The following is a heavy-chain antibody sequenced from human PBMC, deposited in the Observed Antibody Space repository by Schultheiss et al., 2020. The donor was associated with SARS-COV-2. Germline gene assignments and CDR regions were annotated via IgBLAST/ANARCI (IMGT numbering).Heavy chain of an antibody. CDR2: IYYSGST. CDR1: GGSFSGYY. CDR3: ARTQLDYYFDY. V-gene: IGHV4-59*08. D-gene: IGHD6-6*01. J-gene: IGHJ4*02. Sequence: SETLSLTCAVYGGSFSGYYLSWIRQPPGKGLEWIGYIYYSGSTNYNPSLKSRVTISVDTSKNQFSLKLSSVTAADTAVYYCARTQLDYYFDYWGQGTLVTVSS.